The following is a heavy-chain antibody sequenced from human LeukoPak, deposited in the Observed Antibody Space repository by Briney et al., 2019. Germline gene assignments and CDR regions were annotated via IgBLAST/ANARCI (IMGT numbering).Heavy chain of an antibody. Sequence: GGSLRLSCAASGFTLSSYAMSWVRQGPGKGLEWVSAISVSGNTYHADSVKGRFTISRDSYKNTLYLQMNSLRAEDAAVYYCAKAPVTTCSGAYCYPFDYWGQGTLVAVSS. D-gene: IGHD2-15*01. CDR2: ISVSGNT. V-gene: IGHV3-23*01. CDR1: GFTLSSYA. CDR3: AKAPVTTCSGAYCYPFDY. J-gene: IGHJ4*02.